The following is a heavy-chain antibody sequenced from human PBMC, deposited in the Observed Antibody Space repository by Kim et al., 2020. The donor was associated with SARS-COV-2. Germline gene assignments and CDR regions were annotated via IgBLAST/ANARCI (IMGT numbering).Heavy chain of an antibody. D-gene: IGHD4-17*01. CDR1: GGSISSSSYY. Sequence: SETLSLTCTVSGGSISSSSYYWGWIRQPPGKGLEWIGSIYYSGSTYYNPSLKSRVTISVDTSKNQFSLKLSSVTAADTAVYYCARIHDYGRYFDYWGQGTLVTVSS. J-gene: IGHJ4*02. V-gene: IGHV4-39*01. CDR3: ARIHDYGRYFDY. CDR2: IYYSGST.